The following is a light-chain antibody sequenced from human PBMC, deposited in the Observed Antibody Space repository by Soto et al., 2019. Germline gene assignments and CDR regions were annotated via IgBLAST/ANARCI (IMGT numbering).Light chain of an antibody. CDR3: AAWDASLGGHV. J-gene: IGLJ1*01. CDR2: SDD. V-gene: IGLV1-47*02. Sequence: QSALTQSPSASGTPGQRVNISCYGSSSNIGSYPVYWYQQLPGTAPTLLINSDDQRPPGVPDRFSASKSGTSASLAISGLRSEDEADYYCAAWDASLGGHVFGAGTKVTVL. CDR1: SSNIGSYP.